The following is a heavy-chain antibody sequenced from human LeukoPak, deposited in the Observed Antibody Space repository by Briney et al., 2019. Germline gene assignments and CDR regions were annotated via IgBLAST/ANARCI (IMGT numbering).Heavy chain of an antibody. CDR2: ISSSSSYI. J-gene: IGHJ5*02. D-gene: IGHD4-11*01. V-gene: IGHV3-21*01. CDR3: ARDPTTVTDPDWFDP. Sequence: GGSLRLSCAASGFTFSSYSMNWVRQAPGKGLEWVSSISSSSSYIYYADSVKGRFTISRDNAKNSLYLQMNCLRVEDTAVYYCARDPTTVTDPDWFDPWGQGTLVTVSS. CDR1: GFTFSSYS.